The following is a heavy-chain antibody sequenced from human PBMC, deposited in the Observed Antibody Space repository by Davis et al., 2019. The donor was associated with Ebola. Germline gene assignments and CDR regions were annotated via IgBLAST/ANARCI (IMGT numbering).Heavy chain of an antibody. CDR1: GFTFSSYG. V-gene: IGHV3-30*18. J-gene: IGHJ6*04. CDR2: ISYDGSNK. CDR3: AKDRNYYYGMDV. Sequence: GESLKISCAASGFTFSSYGMHWVRQAPGKGLEWVAVISYDGSNKYYADSVKGRFTISRDNSKNTLYLQMNSLRAEDTAVYYCAKDRNYYYGMDVWGKGTTVTVSS.